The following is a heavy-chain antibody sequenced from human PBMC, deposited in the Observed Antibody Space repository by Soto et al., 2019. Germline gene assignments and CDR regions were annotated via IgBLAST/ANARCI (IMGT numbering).Heavy chain of an antibody. Sequence: SVPLCLTCTVFGGSIASADYSWNWNRQPPGKGLEWIGYIYDGASTYYNPSLKSRFTISVDTSKNQFSLKLGSVTAADTAVYYCATMDTPATGLYFFDYWGQGSLVTGFS. V-gene: IGHV4-30-4*01. CDR2: IYDGAST. CDR1: GGSIASADYS. D-gene: IGHD5-18*01. J-gene: IGHJ4*02. CDR3: ATMDTPATGLYFFDY.